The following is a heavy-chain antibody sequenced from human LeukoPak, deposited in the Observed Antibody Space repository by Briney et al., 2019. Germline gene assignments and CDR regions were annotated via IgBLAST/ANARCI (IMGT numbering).Heavy chain of an antibody. D-gene: IGHD2-2*01. CDR3: AKDTSASIYYMEV. V-gene: IGHV3-33*06. J-gene: IGHJ6*03. CDR2: IWNDGSEK. CDR1: GFFFRSYG. Sequence: GGSLRLSCAASGFFFRSYGMHWVRQAPGKGLEWVAVIWNDGSEKYFAESVKGRFIISRDNSNNTLYLQIDTLRAEDTAVYYCAKDTSASIYYMEVWGKGTTVTVSS.